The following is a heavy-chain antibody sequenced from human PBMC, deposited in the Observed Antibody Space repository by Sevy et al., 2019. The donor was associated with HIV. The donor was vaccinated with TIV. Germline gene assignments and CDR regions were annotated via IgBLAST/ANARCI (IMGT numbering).Heavy chain of an antibody. J-gene: IGHJ4*02. CDR3: ARAGGLYRYFHY. CDR2: ISSSSSYT. CDR1: GFTFSDYY. V-gene: IGHV3-11*06. D-gene: IGHD2-2*02. Sequence: GGSLRLSCAASGFTFSDYYMSWIRQAPGKGLEWVSYISSSSSYTNYADSVKGRFTISRDNAKNSLYLQMNSLRAEDTAVYYCARAGGLYRYFHYWGQGTLVTVSS.